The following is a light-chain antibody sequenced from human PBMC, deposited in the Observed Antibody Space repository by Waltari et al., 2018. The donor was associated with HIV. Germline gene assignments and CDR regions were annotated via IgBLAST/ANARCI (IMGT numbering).Light chain of an antibody. J-gene: IGLJ3*02. CDR2: GNY. Sequence: QSVLPQPPSVSGAPGPRVTISCPGSRSHIGAGYDLTYSQQLPGTAPTLLIYGNYKRPSGVPDRFSGSKSGTSASLAITGLQAEDEADYYCQSYDSSLSGWVFGGGTKLTVL. CDR3: QSYDSSLSGWV. V-gene: IGLV1-40*01. CDR1: RSHIGAGYD.